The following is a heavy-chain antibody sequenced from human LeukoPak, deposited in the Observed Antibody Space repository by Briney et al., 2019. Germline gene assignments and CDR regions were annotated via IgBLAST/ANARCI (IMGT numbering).Heavy chain of an antibody. CDR2: ISGSGGST. V-gene: IGHV3-23*01. J-gene: IGHJ4*02. D-gene: IGHD4-17*01. CDR1: GFTFSSYA. Sequence: GGSLRLSCAASGFTFSSYAMSWVRQTPGKGLEWVSAISGSGGSTYYADSVKGRFTISRDNSKNTLYLQMNSLRAEDTAVYYCAKLHDYGDYYFDYWGQGTLVTVSS. CDR3: AKLHDYGDYYFDY.